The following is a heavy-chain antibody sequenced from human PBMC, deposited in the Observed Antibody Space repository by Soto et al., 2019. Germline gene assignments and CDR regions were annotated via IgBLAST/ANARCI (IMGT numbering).Heavy chain of an antibody. J-gene: IGHJ4*02. D-gene: IGHD5-12*01. CDR1: GFTFSSYA. Sequence: GGSLRLSCAFSGFTFSSYAMSWVRQAPGKGLEWVSAISGSGGSTYYADSVKGRFTISRDNSKNTLYLQMNSLRAEDTAVYYCGRGAFSAIMYSGYDPYYFDYWGQGTLVAISS. V-gene: IGHV3-23*01. CDR3: GRGAFSAIMYSGYDPYYFDY. CDR2: ISGSGGST.